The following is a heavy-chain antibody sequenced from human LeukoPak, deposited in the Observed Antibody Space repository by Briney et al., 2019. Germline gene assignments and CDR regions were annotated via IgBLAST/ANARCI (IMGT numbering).Heavy chain of an antibody. D-gene: IGHD2-2*02. Sequence: ASVKVSCKASGYTFTGYYMHWVRQAPGQGLEWMGWINPNSGGTNYAQKFQGRVTMTRDTSKNQLSLKLSSVTAADTAVYYCARSYCSSTSCYTGLDYWGQGTLVTVSS. V-gene: IGHV1-2*02. CDR2: INPNSGGT. CDR3: ARSYCSSTSCYTGLDY. CDR1: GYTFTGYY. J-gene: IGHJ4*02.